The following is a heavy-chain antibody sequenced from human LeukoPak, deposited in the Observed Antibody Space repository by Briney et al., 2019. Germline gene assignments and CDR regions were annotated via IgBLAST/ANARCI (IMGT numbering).Heavy chain of an antibody. CDR3: AKDHYPRAYCSSTSCYSYFDY. J-gene: IGHJ4*02. CDR2: IRYDGSNK. V-gene: IGHV3-30*02. D-gene: IGHD2-2*01. Sequence: GGSLRLSCAASGFTFSSYGMHWVRQAPGKGLEWVAFIRYDGSNKYYADSVKGRFTISRDNSKNTLYLQMNSLRAEDTAVYYCAKDHYPRAYCSSTSCYSYFDYWGQGTLVTVSS. CDR1: GFTFSSYG.